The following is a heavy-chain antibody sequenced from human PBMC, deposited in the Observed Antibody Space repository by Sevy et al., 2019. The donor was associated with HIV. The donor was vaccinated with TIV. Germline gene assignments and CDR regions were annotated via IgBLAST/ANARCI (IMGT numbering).Heavy chain of an antibody. Sequence: GGSLRLSCAASGFIFNSYAMSWVRQAPGEGLEWVASISGSSGSTYYADSVKGRVNISRDNLRRMMDLQMNSLRAEDTAVSYCRGVGTTTAFDDWGQGTLVTVSS. J-gene: IGHJ4*02. CDR1: GFIFNSYA. CDR3: RGVGTTTAFDD. V-gene: IGHV3-23*01. D-gene: IGHD1-26*01. CDR2: ISGSSGST.